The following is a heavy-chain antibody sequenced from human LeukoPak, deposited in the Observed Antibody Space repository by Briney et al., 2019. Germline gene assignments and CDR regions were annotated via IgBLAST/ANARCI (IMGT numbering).Heavy chain of an antibody. J-gene: IGHJ4*02. CDR1: GYTFTSYD. V-gene: IGHV1-8*01. D-gene: IGHD6-13*01. Sequence: ASVKVSCKASGYTFTSYDINWMRQATGQGLEWMGWMNPNSGNTGYAQKFQGRVTMTRNTSISTAYMELSSLRSEDTAVYYCARGGIAAAAGLFDYWGQGTLVTVSS. CDR2: MNPNSGNT. CDR3: ARGGIAAAAGLFDY.